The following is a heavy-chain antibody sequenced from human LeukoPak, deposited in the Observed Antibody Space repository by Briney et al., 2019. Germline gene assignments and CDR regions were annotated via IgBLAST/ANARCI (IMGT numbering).Heavy chain of an antibody. Sequence: PSETLSLTCAVSGGSIISSSYNWGWIRQPPGKGLEWIGTIYHSGTTYYNPSLKSRVTISVDTSKNQLSLKLGSVTAADTAVYYCARAYYDFWSGPSQYSFDYWGQGTLVTVSS. D-gene: IGHD3-3*01. CDR1: GGSIISSSYN. CDR3: ARAYYDFWSGPSQYSFDY. J-gene: IGHJ4*02. V-gene: IGHV4-39*07. CDR2: IYHSGTT.